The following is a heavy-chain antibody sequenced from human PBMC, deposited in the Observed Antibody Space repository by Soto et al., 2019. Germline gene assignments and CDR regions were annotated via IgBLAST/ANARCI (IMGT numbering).Heavy chain of an antibody. V-gene: IGHV4-31*03. Sequence: SEILSLACTVSGGSVSSASHYWTWIRQRPGKGLEWIGYIYYSGNTYINPTLKSRVTISVDMSENQFSLKLTSLTAADTAVYYCARGGGIVRAINYNGLDVWGECTTVTVSS. J-gene: IGHJ6*04. CDR2: IYYSGNT. CDR1: GGSVSSASHY. D-gene: IGHD1-26*01. CDR3: ARGGGIVRAINYNGLDV.